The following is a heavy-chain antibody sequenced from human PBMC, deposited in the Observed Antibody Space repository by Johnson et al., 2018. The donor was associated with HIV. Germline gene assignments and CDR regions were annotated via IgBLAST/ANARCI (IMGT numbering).Heavy chain of an antibody. CDR1: GFTFDDYG. J-gene: IGHJ3*02. D-gene: IGHD1-26*01. CDR3: AREGVVGVKDGLI. Sequence: MQLVESWGGVVRPGESLRLSCAASGFTFDDYGMSWVRQAPGKGLEWVSGMNWNGDSTGYGDFVKGRFTISSDNAKNALYLQMNSLRSEDTALYYCAREGVVGVKDGLIWGQGTMVTVSS. V-gene: IGHV3-20*04. CDR2: MNWNGDST.